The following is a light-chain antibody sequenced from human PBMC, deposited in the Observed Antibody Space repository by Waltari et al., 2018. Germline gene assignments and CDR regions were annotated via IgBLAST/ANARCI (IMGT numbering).Light chain of an antibody. J-gene: IGKJ3*01. CDR2: ISS. Sequence: DIQMTQSPSSLSASVGDRVTITCRASQSISRPLNWYQQKAGEAPKLLIYISSSLQNGVPSRFSGSGSGTDFTLTISSLQPEDFATYYCLQSYRAFTFGPGTRVDLK. CDR1: QSISRP. V-gene: IGKV1-39*01. CDR3: LQSYRAFT.